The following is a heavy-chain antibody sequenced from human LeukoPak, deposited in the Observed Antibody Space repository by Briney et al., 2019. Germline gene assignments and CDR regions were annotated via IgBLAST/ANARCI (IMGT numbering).Heavy chain of an antibody. V-gene: IGHV1-18*01. CDR1: GYTVTNYD. Sequence: GASVKVSCKASGYTVTNYDVTWVRQAPGQGLEWMGRISGYNGNTNYALKLQGRVTMTTDTSTSTAYMELSRLRSDDTAVYYCARVANEGIAILYYFDYWGQGTLVTVSS. CDR3: ARVANEGIAILYYFDY. J-gene: IGHJ4*02. CDR2: ISGYNGNT. D-gene: IGHD6-13*01.